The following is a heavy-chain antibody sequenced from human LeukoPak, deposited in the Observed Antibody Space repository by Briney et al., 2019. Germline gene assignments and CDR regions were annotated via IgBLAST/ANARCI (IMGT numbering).Heavy chain of an antibody. CDR3: ARATTRYVLDY. CDR2: IYYSGST. J-gene: IGHJ4*02. D-gene: IGHD3-16*01. V-gene: IGHV4-31*03. CDR1: GGSISSGGYY. Sequence: PSETLSLTCTVSGGSISSGGYYWSWIRQHPGRGLEWIGYIYYSGSTYYNPSLKSRVTISVDTSKSQFSLKLSSVTAADTAVYYCARATTRYVLDYWGQGTLVTVSS.